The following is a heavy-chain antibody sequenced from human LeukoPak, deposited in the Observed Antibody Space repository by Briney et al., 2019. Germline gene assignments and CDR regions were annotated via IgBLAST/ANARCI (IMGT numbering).Heavy chain of an antibody. CDR1: GGSISSSSYY. CDR3: ASCARWEYYYYMDV. Sequence: SETLSLTCTVSGGSISSSSYYWGWIRQPPGKGLEWIGSIYYSGSTYYNPSLKSRVTISVDTSKNQSSLKLSSVTAADTAVYYCASCARWEYYYYMDVWGKGTTVTVSS. D-gene: IGHD4-23*01. V-gene: IGHV4-39*07. J-gene: IGHJ6*03. CDR2: IYYSGST.